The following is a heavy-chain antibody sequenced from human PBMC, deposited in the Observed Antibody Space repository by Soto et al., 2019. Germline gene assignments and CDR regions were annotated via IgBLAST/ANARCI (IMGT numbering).Heavy chain of an antibody. J-gene: IGHJ4*02. CDR2: ISAYNGNT. Sequence: ASVKVSCKASGYTFTSYGISWVRQAPGQGLEWMGWISAYNGNTNYAQKLQGRVTMTTDTSTSTAYMELRSLRSDDTAVYYCSITRVRGVLYYFDNWGQGTLVTVSS. CDR1: GYTFTSYG. D-gene: IGHD3-10*01. V-gene: IGHV1-18*01. CDR3: SITRVRGVLYYFDN.